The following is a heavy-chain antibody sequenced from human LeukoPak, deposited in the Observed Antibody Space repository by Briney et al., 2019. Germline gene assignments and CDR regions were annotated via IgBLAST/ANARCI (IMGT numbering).Heavy chain of an antibody. CDR3: ARDRKYGYRGERIGYFDY. D-gene: IGHD5-24*01. CDR1: GGSISSSSYY. V-gene: IGHV4-39*07. J-gene: IGHJ4*02. CDR2: MYYSGST. Sequence: SETLSLTCSVSGGSISSSSYYWGWIRQPPGKGLEWIGSMYYSGSTNYNPSLKSRVTISVDTSKNQFSLKLSSVTAADTAVYYCARDRKYGYRGERIGYFDYWGQGTLVTVSS.